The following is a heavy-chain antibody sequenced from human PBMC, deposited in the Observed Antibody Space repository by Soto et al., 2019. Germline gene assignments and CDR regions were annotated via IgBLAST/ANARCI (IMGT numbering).Heavy chain of an antibody. CDR2: IPSRGRP. J-gene: IGHJ5*02. Sequence: SETLSLTCSVSGASVAGGSYYWSWVRQPPGKGLEWIGYIPSRGRPFYNPSLTSRGTISADTSKNQLSLQLTSVTAADTAVYYCARDTYSGYDFGLWGQGTLVTVSS. CDR3: ARDTYSGYDFGL. V-gene: IGHV4-30-4*01. D-gene: IGHD5-12*01. CDR1: GASVAGGSYY.